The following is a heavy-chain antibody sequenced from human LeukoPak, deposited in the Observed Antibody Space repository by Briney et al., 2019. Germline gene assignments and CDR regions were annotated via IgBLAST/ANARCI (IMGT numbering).Heavy chain of an antibody. D-gene: IGHD6-6*01. J-gene: IGHJ6*03. CDR3: ARGLLAARRVGQRYYYYYMDV. CDR2: IYYSGST. Sequence: PSETLSLTCTVSGGSISSYYWSWIRQPPGKGLEWIGYIYYSGSTNYNPSLKSRVTISVDTSTNQLSLKLSSVTAADTAVYYCARGLLAARRVGQRYYYYYMDVWGKGTTVTVSS. V-gene: IGHV4-59*01. CDR1: GGSISSYY.